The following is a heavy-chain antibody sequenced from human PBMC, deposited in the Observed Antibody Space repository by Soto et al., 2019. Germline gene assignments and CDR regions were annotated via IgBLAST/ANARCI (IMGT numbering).Heavy chain of an antibody. J-gene: IGHJ6*02. CDR2: ISYDGSNK. V-gene: IGHV3-30*18. CDR3: AKGGQGSSGWYYYYYGMDV. Sequence: QVQLVESGGGVVQPGRSLRLSCAASGFTFSSYGMHWVRQAPGKGLEWVAVISYDGSNKYYADSVKGRFTISRDNSKNXLXXQMNSLRAEDTAVYYCAKGGQGSSGWYYYYYGMDVWGQGTTVTVSS. CDR1: GFTFSSYG. D-gene: IGHD6-19*01.